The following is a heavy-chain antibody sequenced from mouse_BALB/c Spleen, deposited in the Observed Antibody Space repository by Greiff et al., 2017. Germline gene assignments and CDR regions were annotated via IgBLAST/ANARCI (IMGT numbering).Heavy chain of an antibody. CDR1: GYTFTDYE. V-gene: IGHV1-15*01. Sequence: QVQLQQSGAELVRPGASVTLSCKASGYTFTDYEMHWVKQTPVHGLEWIGAIDPETGGTAYNQKFKGKATLTADKSSSTAYMELRSLTSEDSAVYYCTRNYGYDGTSLDDWGQGTTLTVSS. CDR2: IDPETGGT. CDR3: TRNYGYDGTSLDD. D-gene: IGHD2-2*01. J-gene: IGHJ2*01.